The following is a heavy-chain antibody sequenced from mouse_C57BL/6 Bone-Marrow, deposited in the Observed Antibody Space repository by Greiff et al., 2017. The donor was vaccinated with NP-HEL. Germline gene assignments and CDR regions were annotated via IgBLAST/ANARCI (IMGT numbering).Heavy chain of an antibody. CDR1: GFTFSSYA. V-gene: IGHV5-9-1*02. CDR3: TRDRGGSDWYFDV. Sequence: DVHLVESGEGLVKPGGSLKLSCAASGFTFSSYAMSWVRQTPEKRLEWVAYISSGGDYIYYADTVKGRFTISRDNARNTLYLQMSSLKSEDTAMYYCTRDRGGSDWYFDVWGTGTTVTVSS. D-gene: IGHD1-1*01. CDR2: ISSGGDYI. J-gene: IGHJ1*03.